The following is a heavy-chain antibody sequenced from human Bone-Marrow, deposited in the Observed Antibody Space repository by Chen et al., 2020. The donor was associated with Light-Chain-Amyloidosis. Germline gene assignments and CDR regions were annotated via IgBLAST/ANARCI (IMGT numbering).Heavy chain of an antibody. J-gene: IGHJ4*02. CDR2: IYNRGST. CDR1: GGSISSGGYF. D-gene: IGHD4-17*01. CDR3: ARDVNFYGDNPSHFDS. V-gene: IGHV4-31*03. Sequence: QVHLQESGPGLVRPSQTLSLTFSVSGGSISSGGYFWTWIRLHPVRGLEWIGYIYNRGSTHYNPSLKPRVRISRDSSKSPFFLRLTSVTAADTAVYYCARDVNFYGDNPSHFDSWGQGTQVTVSS.